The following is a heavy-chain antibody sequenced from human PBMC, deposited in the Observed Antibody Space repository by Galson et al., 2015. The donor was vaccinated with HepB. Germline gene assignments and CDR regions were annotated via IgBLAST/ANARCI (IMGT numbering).Heavy chain of an antibody. J-gene: IGHJ5*01. CDR1: GFAFHSHA. Sequence: SLRLSCAASGFAFHSHAMSWVRQAPGKRLEWISGISGNGDSTFYAVSVKGRFTVSRDNSKNMLYLQMDSLTAGDTGLYFCAKGYGLFDSWAQGILVTVSS. CDR2: ISGNGDST. D-gene: IGHD3-16*01. CDR3: AKGYGLFDS. V-gene: IGHV3-23*01.